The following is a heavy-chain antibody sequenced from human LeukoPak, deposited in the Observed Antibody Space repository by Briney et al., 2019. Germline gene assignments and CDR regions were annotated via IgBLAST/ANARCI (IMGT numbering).Heavy chain of an antibody. CDR2: INPNSGGT. D-gene: IGHD3-22*01. Sequence: GASVKVSCKASGYTFTGYYMHWVRQAPGQGFEWMGWINPNSGGTNYAQKFQGRVTMTRDTSISTAYMELSRLRSDDTAVYYCARHRAGYDSSGYEDWFDPWGQGTLVTVSS. CDR1: GYTFTGYY. CDR3: ARHRAGYDSSGYEDWFDP. J-gene: IGHJ5*02. V-gene: IGHV1-2*02.